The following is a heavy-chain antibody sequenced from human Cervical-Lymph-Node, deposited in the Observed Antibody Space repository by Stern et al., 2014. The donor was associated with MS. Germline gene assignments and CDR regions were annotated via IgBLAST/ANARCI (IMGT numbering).Heavy chain of an antibody. CDR3: AASTGTYDFDP. Sequence: QLQLQESGPGLVKPSETLSLTCTVSGGSISMYYWSWIRQPAGKGLEWIGRIYPSGSTNYNPSLKSRVTMSVDPSKNQFSLKLTSVTAADTAIYYCAASTGTYDFDPWGQGTLVIVSS. J-gene: IGHJ5*02. CDR1: GGSISMYY. D-gene: IGHD1-1*01. V-gene: IGHV4-4*07. CDR2: IYPSGST.